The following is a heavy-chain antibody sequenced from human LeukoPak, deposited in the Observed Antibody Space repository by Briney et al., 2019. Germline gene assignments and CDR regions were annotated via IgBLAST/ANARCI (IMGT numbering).Heavy chain of an antibody. Sequence: TSETLSLTCAVYGGSFSGYYWSWIRQPPGKGLEWIGEINHSGSTNYNPSLKSRVTILVDTSKNQFSLKLSSVTAADTAVYYCARGLPSGYDPYFDYWGQGTLVTVSP. J-gene: IGHJ4*02. CDR2: INHSGST. V-gene: IGHV4-34*01. CDR3: ARGLPSGYDPYFDY. CDR1: GGSFSGYY. D-gene: IGHD5-12*01.